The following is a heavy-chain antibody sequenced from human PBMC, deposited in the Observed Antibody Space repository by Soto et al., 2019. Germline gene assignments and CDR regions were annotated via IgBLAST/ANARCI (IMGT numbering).Heavy chain of an antibody. V-gene: IGHV1-69*13. J-gene: IGHJ6*02. CDR2: IIPIFGTA. Sequence: SVKVSCKASGGTFSSYAISCVLQSPLRGREWMGGIIPIFGTANYAQKFQGRVTITADESTSTAYMELSSLRSEDTAVYYCARGPGGDYGDYYYYGMDVWGQGTTVTVSS. CDR3: ARGPGGDYGDYYYYGMDV. CDR1: GGTFSSYA. D-gene: IGHD4-17*01.